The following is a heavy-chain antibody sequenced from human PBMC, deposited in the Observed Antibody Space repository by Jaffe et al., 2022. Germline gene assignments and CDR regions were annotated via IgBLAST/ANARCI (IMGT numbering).Heavy chain of an antibody. Sequence: QVQLVQSGAEVKKPGASVKVSCKASGYTFTGYYMHWVRQAPGQGLEWMGWINPNSGGTNYAQKFQGRVTMTRDTSISTAYMELSRLRSDDTAVYYCARVSNGGSSTSWGRAFDIWGQGTMVTVSS. D-gene: IGHD2-2*01. CDR1: GYTFTGYY. V-gene: IGHV1-2*02. CDR2: INPNSGGT. CDR3: ARVSNGGSSTSWGRAFDI. J-gene: IGHJ3*02.